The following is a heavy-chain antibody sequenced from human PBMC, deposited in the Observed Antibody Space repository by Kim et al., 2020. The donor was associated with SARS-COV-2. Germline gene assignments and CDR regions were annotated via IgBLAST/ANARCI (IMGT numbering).Heavy chain of an antibody. CDR2: IYYSGST. Sequence: SETLSLTCTVSGGSISSSSYYWGWIRQPPGKGLEWIGSIYYSGSTYYNPSLKSRVTISVDTSKNQFSLKLSSVTAADTAVYYCARDPIAVAGPVGHYYYGMDVWGQGTTVTVSS. J-gene: IGHJ6*02. CDR3: ARDPIAVAGPVGHYYYGMDV. V-gene: IGHV4-39*07. D-gene: IGHD6-19*01. CDR1: GGSISSSSYY.